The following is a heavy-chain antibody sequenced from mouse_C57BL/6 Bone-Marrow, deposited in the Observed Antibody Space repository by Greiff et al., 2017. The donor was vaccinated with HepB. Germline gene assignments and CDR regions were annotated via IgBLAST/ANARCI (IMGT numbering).Heavy chain of an antibody. CDR3: ARMPHYYGSYYFDY. CDR2: IDPSDSYT. J-gene: IGHJ2*01. Sequence: QVQLQPGAELVRPGTSVKLSCKASGYTFTSYWMHWVKQRPGQGLEWIGVIDPSDSYTNYNQKFKGKATLTVDTSSSTAYMQLSSLTSEDSAVYYCARMPHYYGSYYFDYWGQGTTLTVSS. V-gene: IGHV1-59*01. D-gene: IGHD1-1*01. CDR1: GYTFTSYW.